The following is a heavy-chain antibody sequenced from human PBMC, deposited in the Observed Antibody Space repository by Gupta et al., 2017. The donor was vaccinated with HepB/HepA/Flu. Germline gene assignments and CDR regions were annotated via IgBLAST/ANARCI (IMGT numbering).Heavy chain of an antibody. V-gene: IGHV4-34*01. Sequence: QVQLQQWGAGLLKPSETLSLTCAVYGGSFSGYYWSWIRQPPGKGLEWIGEINHSGSTNYNPSLKSRVTISVDTSKNQFSLKLSSVTAADTAVYYCARAGLLWFGELLKYGMDVWGQGTTVTVSS. CDR1: GGSFSGYY. D-gene: IGHD3-10*01. CDR2: INHSGST. J-gene: IGHJ6*02. CDR3: ARAGLLWFGELLKYGMDV.